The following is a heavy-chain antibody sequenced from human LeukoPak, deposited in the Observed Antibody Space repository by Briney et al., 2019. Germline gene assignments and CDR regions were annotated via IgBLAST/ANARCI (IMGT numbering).Heavy chain of an antibody. J-gene: IGHJ4*02. CDR2: IIPIFGTA. Sequence: ASVKVSCKASGGTFSSYAISWVRQAPGQGLEWMGGIIPIFGTANYAQKFQGRVTITTDESTSTAYMELSSLRSEDTAAYYCARGPYYYDSSGPRYYFDYWGQGTLVTVSS. CDR1: GGTFSSYA. V-gene: IGHV1-69*05. CDR3: ARGPYYYDSSGPRYYFDY. D-gene: IGHD3-22*01.